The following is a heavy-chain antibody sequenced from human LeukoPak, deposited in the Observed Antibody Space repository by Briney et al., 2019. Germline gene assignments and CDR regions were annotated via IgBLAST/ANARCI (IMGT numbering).Heavy chain of an antibody. CDR2: IWYDGSNK. D-gene: IGHD3-22*01. CDR1: GFTFSSYG. J-gene: IGHJ4*02. Sequence: PGGSLRLSCAGSGFTFSSYGMHRVRQAPGNGLEWVAVIWYDGSNKYYADSVKGRFTISRDNSKNTLYLQMNSLRAEDTAVYYCATFSLSGLDYWGQGTLVTVSS. CDR3: ATFSLSGLDY. V-gene: IGHV3-33*01.